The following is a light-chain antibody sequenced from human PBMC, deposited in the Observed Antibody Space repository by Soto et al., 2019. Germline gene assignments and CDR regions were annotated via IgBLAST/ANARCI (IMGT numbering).Light chain of an antibody. CDR3: QHYNSYSEA. CDR1: QTISSW. V-gene: IGKV1-5*03. J-gene: IGKJ1*01. Sequence: DIQMAPSPSTLCGSVGDRVTMTCRASQTISSWLAWYQQKPGKAPKLLIYKASTLKSGVPSRFSGSGSGTEFTLTISSLRPDDFATYYCQHYNSYSEAFGQGTKV. CDR2: KAS.